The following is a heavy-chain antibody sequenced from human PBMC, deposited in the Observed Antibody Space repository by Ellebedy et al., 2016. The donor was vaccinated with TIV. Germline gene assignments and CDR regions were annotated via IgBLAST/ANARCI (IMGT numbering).Heavy chain of an antibody. Sequence: SETLSLTXAVYGGSFSGYYWSWIRQPPGKGLEWIGEINHSGSTNYNPSLKSRVTISVDTSKNQFSLKVTSVTAADTALYYCARHYPGGYPGGVWGKGTTVTVSS. CDR2: INHSGST. D-gene: IGHD2-15*01. CDR1: GGSFSGYY. J-gene: IGHJ6*04. V-gene: IGHV4-34*01. CDR3: ARHYPGGYPGGV.